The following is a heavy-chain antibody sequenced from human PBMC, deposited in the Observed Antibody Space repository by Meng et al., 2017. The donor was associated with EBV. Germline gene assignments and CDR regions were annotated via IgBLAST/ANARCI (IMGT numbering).Heavy chain of an antibody. J-gene: IGHJ6*02. CDR1: GDIFTNLA. CDR2: FLPILGAA. D-gene: IGHD3-3*01. V-gene: IGHV1-69*06. Sequence: QVQLVQSGAEVKKPXXXXXVXCKXSGDIFTNLAFTWVRQVPGKGLEWMGGFLPILGAANYAQKFQGRLTITADKSTTTAFMELSSLRSEDTAVYYCAGNTYYDFWSGYHIDYYYGMDVWGQGTTVTVSS. CDR3: AGNTYYDFWSGYHIDYYYGMDV.